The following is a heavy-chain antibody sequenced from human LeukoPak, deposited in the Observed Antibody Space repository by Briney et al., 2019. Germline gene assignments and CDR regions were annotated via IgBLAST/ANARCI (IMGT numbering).Heavy chain of an antibody. J-gene: IGHJ3*02. CDR3: AREQVGATYDAFDI. D-gene: IGHD1-26*01. CDR1: GGTFSSYA. V-gene: IGHV1-69*05. CDR2: IIPIFCTA. Sequence: SVKVSCKASGGTFSSYAISWVRQAPGQGLEWMGRIIPIFCTANYAQKFQGRVTITTDESTSTAYMELSSLRSEDTAVYYCAREQVGATYDAFDIWGQGTMVTVSS.